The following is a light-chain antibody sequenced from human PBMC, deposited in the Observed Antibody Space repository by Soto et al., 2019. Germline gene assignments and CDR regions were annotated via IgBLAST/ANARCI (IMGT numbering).Light chain of an antibody. CDR3: CSYAGSPRYV. Sequence: QSALTQPRSVSGSPGQSVTISCTGTSSDVGGYNYVSWYQQHPGKAPKGMIYDVSERPSGVPDRFSGSKSGNTDSLTISGLQAEDEADYYCCSYAGSPRYVFGTGTKVTVL. CDR2: DVS. V-gene: IGLV2-11*01. CDR1: SSDVGGYNY. J-gene: IGLJ1*01.